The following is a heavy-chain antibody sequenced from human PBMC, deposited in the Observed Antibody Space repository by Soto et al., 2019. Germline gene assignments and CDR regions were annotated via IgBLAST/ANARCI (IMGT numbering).Heavy chain of an antibody. Sequence: QVQLVESGGGVVQPGTSLRLSCVASGFTFRNYGMHWVRQAPGKAPEWVALIWHDGSQRYYGDSVKGRFTISRDNSMNTVFLQMSSLRVEDTAVYYCVGWMEPSNHYGMDVWGQGTTVTVSS. CDR3: VGWMEPSNHYGMDV. CDR1: GFTFRNYG. J-gene: IGHJ6*02. CDR2: IWHDGSQR. D-gene: IGHD1-26*01. V-gene: IGHV3-33*03.